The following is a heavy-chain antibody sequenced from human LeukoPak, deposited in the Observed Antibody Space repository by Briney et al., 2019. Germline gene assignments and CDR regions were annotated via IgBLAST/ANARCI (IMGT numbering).Heavy chain of an antibody. V-gene: IGHV4-34*01. CDR3: ARDDTMVRGVAD. D-gene: IGHD3-10*01. J-gene: IGHJ4*02. CDR1: GGSFSGYY. Sequence: SETLSLTCAVYGGSFSGYYWSWIRQPPGKGLEWIGEINHSGSTNYNPSLKSRVTISVDTSKNQFSLKLSSVTAADTAVYYCARDDTMVRGVADWGQGTLVTVSS. CDR2: INHSGST.